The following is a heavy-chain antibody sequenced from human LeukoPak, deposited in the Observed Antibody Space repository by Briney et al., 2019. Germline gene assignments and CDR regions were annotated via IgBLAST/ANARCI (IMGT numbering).Heavy chain of an antibody. CDR2: IYPEDGET. CDR1: GYTLTELC. Sequence: EASVTVSCKVSGYTLTELCMHWVRQAPGKGIEWMGGIYPEDGETIYAQKLEGRVTISEDTSANTDYMEVSSVRAEETGGYYCARDITMVRGVINWFDPCGQGTLVTVSS. D-gene: IGHD3-10*01. J-gene: IGHJ5*02. CDR3: ARDITMVRGVINWFDP. V-gene: IGHV1-24*01.